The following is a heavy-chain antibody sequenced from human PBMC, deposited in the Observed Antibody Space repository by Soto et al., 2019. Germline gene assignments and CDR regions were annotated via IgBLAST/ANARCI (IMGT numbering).Heavy chain of an antibody. D-gene: IGHD6-19*01. V-gene: IGHV2-26*01. CDR2: IFPTDEK. CDR3: ARIFGAGWSGGFHYYGMDV. Sequence: QVTLKESGPVLMKTTETLTLTCAVSGFSLGNDGMGVTWIRQTPGRALEWLAHIFPTDEKSYSPTLKNRLVISKDTSKGQVVLTMTNVNPLDTATYYCARIFGAGWSGGFHYYGMDVWGQGTAVTVSS. CDR1: GFSLGNDGMG. J-gene: IGHJ6*02.